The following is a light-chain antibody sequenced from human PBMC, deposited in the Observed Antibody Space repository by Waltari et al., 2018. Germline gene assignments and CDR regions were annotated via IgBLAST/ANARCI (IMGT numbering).Light chain of an antibody. Sequence: EIVLTQSPATLSLSPGERATLSCRASQSVSSYLAWYQQKPGQAPRLLIYEASNRATGIPARFSGSGSGTDFTLTISSLEPEDFAVYYCQQRSFTFGPGTKVDIK. CDR2: EAS. V-gene: IGKV3-11*01. CDR3: QQRSFT. CDR1: QSVSSY. J-gene: IGKJ3*01.